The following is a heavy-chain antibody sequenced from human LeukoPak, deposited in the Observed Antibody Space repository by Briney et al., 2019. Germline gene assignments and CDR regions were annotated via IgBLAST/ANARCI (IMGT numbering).Heavy chain of an antibody. CDR1: GFTFSNYW. J-gene: IGHJ5*02. CDR3: ARVASGSWSRFDL. CDR2: IWYDGSNK. V-gene: IGHV3-33*08. Sequence: GGSLRLSCAASGFTFSNYWMSWVRQAPGKGLEWVAVIWYDGSNKYYADSVKGRFTISRDNSKNSLYLQMNSLRAEDTALYYCARVASGSWSRFDLWGQGTLVTVSS. D-gene: IGHD1-26*01.